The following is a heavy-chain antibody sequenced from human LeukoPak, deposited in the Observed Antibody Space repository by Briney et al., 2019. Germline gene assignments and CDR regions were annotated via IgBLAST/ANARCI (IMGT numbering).Heavy chain of an antibody. D-gene: IGHD1-26*01. CDR1: GFTFDDYA. CDR2: ISWNSGSI. Sequence: GGSLRLSCAASGFTFDDYAMHWVRQAPGKGLEWVSGISWNSGSIGYADSVKGRFTISRDNSKNTLYLQMNSLRAEDTAVYYCAKALVGAIYYYMDVWGKGTTVTVSS. CDR3: AKALVGAIYYYMDV. V-gene: IGHV3-9*01. J-gene: IGHJ6*03.